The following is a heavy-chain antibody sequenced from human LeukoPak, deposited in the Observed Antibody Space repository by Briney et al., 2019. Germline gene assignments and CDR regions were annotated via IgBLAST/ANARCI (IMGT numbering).Heavy chain of an antibody. CDR2: MFYSGST. CDR3: AVAGVRYYDSSGLHAFDF. V-gene: IGHV4-39*01. J-gene: IGHJ3*01. CDR1: GGSICSRSHC. Sequence: PSETLSLTCTVSGGSICSRSHCWGWIRQPPGKGLEWIGTMFYSGSTYYNPSLKSRAAISVDTSENQFSLELNSVTAADTAVYYCAVAGVRYYDSSGLHAFDFWGRGTMVTVSS. D-gene: IGHD3-22*01.